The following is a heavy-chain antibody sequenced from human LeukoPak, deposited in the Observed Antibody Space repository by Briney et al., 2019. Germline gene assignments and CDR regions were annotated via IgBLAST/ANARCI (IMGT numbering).Heavy chain of an antibody. CDR2: INPSGGST. J-gene: IGHJ5*02. D-gene: IGHD6-19*01. Sequence: ASVKVSCKASGYTFINYYIHWVRQAPGQGLEWMGIINPSGGSTTYPQKFQGRVTMTRDMSTSTVYMDLSSLRSEDTAVYYCARGGYSSPRGWFDPWGQGTLVTVSS. CDR3: ARGGYSSPRGWFDP. CDR1: GYTFINYY. V-gene: IGHV1-46*01.